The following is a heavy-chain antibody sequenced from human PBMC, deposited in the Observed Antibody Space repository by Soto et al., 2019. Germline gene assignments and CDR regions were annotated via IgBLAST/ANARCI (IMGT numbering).Heavy chain of an antibody. V-gene: IGHV1-18*01. CDR3: ARGHYDFWSGIPPPYYYYGMDV. Sequence: ASVKVFCKASGYTFTSYGISWVRQAPGQGLEWMGWISAYNGNTNYAQKLQGRVTMTTDTSTSTAYMELRSLRSDDTAVYYCARGHYDFWSGIPPPYYYYGMDVWGQGTTVTVSS. J-gene: IGHJ6*02. CDR2: ISAYNGNT. D-gene: IGHD3-3*01. CDR1: GYTFTSYG.